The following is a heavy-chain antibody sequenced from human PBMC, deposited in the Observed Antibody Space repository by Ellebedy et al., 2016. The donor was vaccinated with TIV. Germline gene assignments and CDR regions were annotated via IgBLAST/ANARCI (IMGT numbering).Heavy chain of an antibody. D-gene: IGHD3-10*01. CDR1: GDTFSNYA. CDR2: IFPIFGTA. CDR3: ARGEGRNYYVSGRYVNYYYGMDV. V-gene: IGHV1-69*13. J-gene: IGHJ6*02. Sequence: AASVKVSCKASGDTFSNYAISWVRQAPGQGLEWMGGIFPIFGTANYAQKLQDRITITADESTSTAYMELSSLRSEDTAVYYCARGEGRNYYVSGRYVNYYYGMDVWGQGTTVTVSS.